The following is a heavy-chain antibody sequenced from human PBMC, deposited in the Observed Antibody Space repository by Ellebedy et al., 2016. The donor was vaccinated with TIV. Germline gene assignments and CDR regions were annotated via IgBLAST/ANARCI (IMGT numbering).Heavy chain of an antibody. CDR1: GFTFSSYW. Sequence: PGGSLRLSCAASGFTFSSYWIHWVRQAPGKGLVWVSRINSDGSSTSYADSVKGRFTISRDNAKNTLYLQINSLRAEDTAVYYCARDRLRGYYDSSGHSPDAFDIWGQGTMVTVSS. D-gene: IGHD3-22*01. V-gene: IGHV3-74*01. CDR2: INSDGSST. CDR3: ARDRLRGYYDSSGHSPDAFDI. J-gene: IGHJ3*02.